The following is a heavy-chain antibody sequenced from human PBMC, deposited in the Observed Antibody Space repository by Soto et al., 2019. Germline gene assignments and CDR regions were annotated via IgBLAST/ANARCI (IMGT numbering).Heavy chain of an antibody. D-gene: IGHD1-1*01. CDR2: VSNSGTP. V-gene: IGHV4-31*03. J-gene: IGHJ4*02. CDR1: RRLVSSGNDH. Sequence: QVQLQESGPGLVKPSQTLSLTGTVSRRLVSSGNDHWVWIRQHPGKGLEWIGYVSNSGTPNYNPSLRSRVTISLDTSNKQFSLNLSSVTAADTAVYDCARRYDWNGGVYFYDWGPGTLVTVSS. CDR3: ARRYDWNGGVYFYD.